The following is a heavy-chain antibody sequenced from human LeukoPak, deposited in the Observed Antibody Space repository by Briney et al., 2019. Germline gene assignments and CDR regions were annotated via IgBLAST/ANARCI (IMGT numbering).Heavy chain of an antibody. CDR3: ARGPSDFDY. CDR1: GFTFSSYS. CDR2: ISSTSSYI. Sequence: PGGSLRLSCAASGFTFSSYSMNWVRQALGKGLEWVSSISSTSSYIYYADSVNGRFTISRDNAKNSLYLQMNSLRAEDTAVYYCARGPSDFDYWGQGTLVTVSS. V-gene: IGHV3-21*01. J-gene: IGHJ4*02.